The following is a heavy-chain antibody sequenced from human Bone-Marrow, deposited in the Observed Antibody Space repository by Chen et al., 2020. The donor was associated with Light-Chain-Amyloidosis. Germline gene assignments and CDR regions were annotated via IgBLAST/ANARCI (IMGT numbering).Heavy chain of an antibody. CDR1: GFTFSNAW. D-gene: IGHD4-17*01. V-gene: IGHV3-15*01. Sequence: EVQLVESGGGLVNPGGSLRLSCAASGFTFSNAWMSWVRQAPGKGLEWVGRIKSKTDGGTTDYAAPVKGRFTISRDDSKNTLYLQMNSLKTEDTAVYYCTTSPNDYGDYYFDYWGQGTLVTVSS. CDR3: TTSPNDYGDYYFDY. CDR2: IKSKTDGGTT. J-gene: IGHJ4*02.